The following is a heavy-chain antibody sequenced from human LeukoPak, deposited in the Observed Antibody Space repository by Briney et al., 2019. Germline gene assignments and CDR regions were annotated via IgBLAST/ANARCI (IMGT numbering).Heavy chain of an antibody. CDR2: IHPSGIF. CDR1: GGSCDDYY. D-gene: IGHD5-24*01. Sequence: SENLSLTCAVYGGSCDDYYCSWIRQPPGKGLEWIGEIHPSGIFYYNSSLMSRVTISIDTSKSQFSLRLTSVTAADTAFYYCARGRDRSKAGDHWGQGSLVTVSS. J-gene: IGHJ4*02. V-gene: IGHV4-34*01. CDR3: ARGRDRSKAGDH.